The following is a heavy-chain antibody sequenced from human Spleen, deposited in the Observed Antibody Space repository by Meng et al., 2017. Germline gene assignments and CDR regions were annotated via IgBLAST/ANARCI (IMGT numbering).Heavy chain of an antibody. CDR1: GGSFSDYY. CDR2: INHSGST. V-gene: IGHV4-34*01. J-gene: IGHJ4*02. Sequence: QVQPQQWGAGLLKPSDTLSLTCVVSGGSFSDYYWSWIRQPPGKGLEWIGEINHSGSTNYNPSLESRATISVDTSQNNLSLKLSSVTAADSAVYYCARGPTTMAHDFDYWGQGTLVTVSS. CDR3: ARGPTTMAHDFDY. D-gene: IGHD4-11*01.